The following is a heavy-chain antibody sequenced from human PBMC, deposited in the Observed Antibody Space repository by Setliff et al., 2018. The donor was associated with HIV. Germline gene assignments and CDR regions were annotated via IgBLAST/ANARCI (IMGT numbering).Heavy chain of an antibody. CDR3: AVTSMASSFDY. CDR2: IKQDRSEK. CDR1: GFTFSGHW. J-gene: IGHJ4*02. V-gene: IGHV3-7*01. D-gene: IGHD5-18*01. Sequence: GGSLRLSCAASGFTFSGHWMSWIRQAPGKGLEWGASIKQDRSEKYFVDSVRGRFTISRDNGKNSLYLQMNSLRDEDTAVYYSAVTSMASSFDYWGQGALVTVSS.